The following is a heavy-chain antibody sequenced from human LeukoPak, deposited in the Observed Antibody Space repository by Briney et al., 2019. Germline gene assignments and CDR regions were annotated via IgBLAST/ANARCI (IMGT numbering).Heavy chain of an antibody. CDR1: GYTFTSYG. Sequence: ASVKVSCKASGYTFTSYGISWVRQAPGQGFEWMGWISAYNGNTHYAQKLQGRVTMTTDTSTSTAYMELRSLRSDDTAVYYCAVDCSSTSCSLTNSNYWGQGTLVTVSS. V-gene: IGHV1-18*01. CDR3: AVDCSSTSCSLTNSNY. J-gene: IGHJ4*02. D-gene: IGHD2-2*01. CDR2: ISAYNGNT.